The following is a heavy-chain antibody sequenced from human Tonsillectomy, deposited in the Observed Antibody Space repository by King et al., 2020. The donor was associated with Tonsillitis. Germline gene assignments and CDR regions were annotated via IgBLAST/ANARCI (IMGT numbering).Heavy chain of an antibody. CDR1: GFTFSSYW. V-gene: IGHV3-7*01. J-gene: IGHJ6*02. Sequence: VQLVESGGGLVQPGGSLRLSCAASGFTFSSYWMTWVRQAPGKGLEWVANIKQDGSEKYFVDSVKGRFTISRDNAKKSLYLQRNSLRAEDTAVYYCARKNGMDVWGQGTTVTVSS. CDR3: ARKNGMDV. CDR2: IKQDGSEK.